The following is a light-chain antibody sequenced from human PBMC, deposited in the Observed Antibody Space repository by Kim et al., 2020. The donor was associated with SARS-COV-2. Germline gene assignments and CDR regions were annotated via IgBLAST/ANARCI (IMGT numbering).Light chain of an antibody. Sequence: APGERATLSCRASQRVSSNLAWYQQKPGQAPRLLIYGASTTATGIPARFSGSGSGTAFTLTISSLQSEDFAVYYCQQYNNWPPLTFGGGTKVDIK. V-gene: IGKV3-15*01. J-gene: IGKJ4*01. CDR2: GAS. CDR1: QRVSSN. CDR3: QQYNNWPPLT.